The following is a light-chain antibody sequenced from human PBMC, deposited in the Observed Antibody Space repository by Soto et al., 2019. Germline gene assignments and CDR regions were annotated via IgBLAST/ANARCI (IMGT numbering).Light chain of an antibody. V-gene: IGKV3-20*01. CDR1: RTLRTSY. J-gene: IGKJ1*01. Sequence: DNVLTQSPGSLSLSPGEGATLSCRASRTLRTSYLAWYQQKPGLAPRLLIFGASHRATGVPDRFSGSVSGTDFTLTITRVEPEDFAVYYCQQYATSPPTFGQGARVEIK. CDR3: QQYATSPPT. CDR2: GAS.